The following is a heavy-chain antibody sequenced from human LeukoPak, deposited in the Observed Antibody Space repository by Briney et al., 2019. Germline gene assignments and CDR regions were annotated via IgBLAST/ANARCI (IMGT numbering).Heavy chain of an antibody. CDR1: GFTFSSYW. Sequence: GGSLRLSCAASGFTFSSYWMSWVRQAPGKGVEWVADIKQDGSEKYYVDSVKGRFTISRDNAKTSLYLQLNSLRAEDTAVYYCATTTTRYDSSGYNLFDYWGQGTLVTVSS. V-gene: IGHV3-7*01. J-gene: IGHJ4*02. CDR2: IKQDGSEK. D-gene: IGHD3-22*01. CDR3: ATTTTRYDSSGYNLFDY.